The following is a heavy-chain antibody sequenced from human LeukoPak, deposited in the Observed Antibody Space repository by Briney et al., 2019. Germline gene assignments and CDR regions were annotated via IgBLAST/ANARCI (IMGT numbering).Heavy chain of an antibody. CDR3: ARGGVSNSWYRTPDY. Sequence: GASVKVSCKASGYTFTSYGISWVRQAPGQGLEWMGWISAYNGNTNYVQKLQGRVNMTTDTPTSTAYMELRSLRSDDTAVYFCARGGVSNSWYRTPDYWGQGTLVTVSS. J-gene: IGHJ4*02. V-gene: IGHV1-18*01. D-gene: IGHD6-13*01. CDR2: ISAYNGNT. CDR1: GYTFTSYG.